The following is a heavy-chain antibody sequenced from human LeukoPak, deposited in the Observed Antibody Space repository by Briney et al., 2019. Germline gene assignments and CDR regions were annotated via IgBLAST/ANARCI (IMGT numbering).Heavy chain of an antibody. CDR2: IYYSGST. J-gene: IGHJ6*03. CDR1: GGSISSSSYY. Sequence: SETLSLTCTVSGGSISSSSYYWGWIRQPPGKGLEWIGSIYYSGSTYYNPSLKSRVTISVDTSKNQFSLKLSSVTAADTAVYYCARLSTGTTLYYYYMDVWGKGTTVTVSS. V-gene: IGHV4-39*01. D-gene: IGHD1-1*01. CDR3: ARLSTGTTLYYYYMDV.